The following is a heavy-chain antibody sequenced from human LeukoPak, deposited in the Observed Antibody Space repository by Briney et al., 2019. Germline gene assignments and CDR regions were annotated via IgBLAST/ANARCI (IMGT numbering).Heavy chain of an antibody. D-gene: IGHD2-21*01. CDR2: IKADGSEQ. Sequence: GGSLRLSCAASGFIFRTSWMSWFLQAPGKGLEWVANIKADGSEQFYVDSVEGRFTTSRGNAKNSMFLQMNSLRAEDTAVYYCARDLFFFKQKTAYEIFDMWGQGTTVTVSS. CDR3: ARDLFFFKQKTAYEIFDM. J-gene: IGHJ3*02. CDR1: GFIFRTSW. V-gene: IGHV3-7*01.